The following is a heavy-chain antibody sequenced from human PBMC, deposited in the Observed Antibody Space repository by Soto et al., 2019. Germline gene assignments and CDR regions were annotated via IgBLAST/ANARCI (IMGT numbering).Heavy chain of an antibody. J-gene: IGHJ6*02. D-gene: IGHD3-10*01. Sequence: ASVKVSCKASGYTFTGYFMHWVRQAPGQGLEWMGWINPNSGGTNYAQKFQGRVTMTRDTSISTAYMELSRLRSDDTAVYYCARDRKVRGVRPFYGMDVWGQGTTVTVSS. CDR2: INPNSGGT. CDR1: GYTFTGYF. CDR3: ARDRKVRGVRPFYGMDV. V-gene: IGHV1-2*02.